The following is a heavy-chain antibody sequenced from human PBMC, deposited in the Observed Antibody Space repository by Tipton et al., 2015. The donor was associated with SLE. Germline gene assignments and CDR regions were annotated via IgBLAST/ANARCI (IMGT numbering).Heavy chain of an antibody. CDR1: GGSISSDY. J-gene: IGHJ4*02. V-gene: IGHV4-59*04. Sequence: TLSLTCTVSGGSISSDYWSWIRQPPGKGLEWIGSIYHSGSTYYNPSLKSRVTISVDTSKNQFSLKLNSVSAADTALYYCARGFHFYDSTAFYIWGQGTLVAVSS. CDR2: IYHSGST. CDR3: ARGFHFYDSTAFYI. D-gene: IGHD3-22*01.